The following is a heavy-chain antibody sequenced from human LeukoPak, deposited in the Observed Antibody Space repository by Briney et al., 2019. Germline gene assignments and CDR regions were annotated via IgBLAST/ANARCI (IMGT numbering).Heavy chain of an antibody. CDR3: ASELNYKIDSSSSDYYYYYYMDV. D-gene: IGHD6-6*01. J-gene: IGHJ6*03. Sequence: PSETLSLTCTVSGGSISSYYWSWIRQPAGKGLEWIGRIYTSGSTNYNPSLKSRVTMSVDTSKNQFSLKLSSVTAADTAVYYCASELNYKIDSSSSDYYYYYYMDVWGKGTTVTVSS. CDR2: IYTSGST. V-gene: IGHV4-4*07. CDR1: GGSISSYY.